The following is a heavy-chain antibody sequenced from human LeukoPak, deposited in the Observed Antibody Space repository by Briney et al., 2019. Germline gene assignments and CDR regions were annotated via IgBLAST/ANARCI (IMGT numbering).Heavy chain of an antibody. CDR1: GYTFTDYY. J-gene: IGHJ4*02. Sequence: GASVKVSCKASGYTFTDYYMHWVRQAPGQGLEWMGWISPNSGGTNYEQKFQGRVTMTRDTSISTAYMELSRLRSGDTAVYYCARDYCNGWYIGWGQGTLLTVSS. D-gene: IGHD6-19*01. CDR3: ARDYCNGWYIG. CDR2: ISPNSGGT. V-gene: IGHV1-2*02.